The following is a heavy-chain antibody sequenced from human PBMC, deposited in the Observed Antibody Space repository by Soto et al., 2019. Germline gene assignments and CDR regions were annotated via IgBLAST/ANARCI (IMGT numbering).Heavy chain of an antibody. CDR1: GGTFSSYA. J-gene: IGHJ6*02. V-gene: IGHV1-69*13. D-gene: IGHD3-3*01. CDR2: IIPIFGTA. Sequence: SVKVSCKASGGTFSSYAISWVRQAPGQGLEWMGGIIPIFGTANYAQKFQGRVTITADESTSTAYMELSSLRSEDTAVYYCARGTIFGVVTAHYGMDVWGQGTTVTVS. CDR3: ARGTIFGVVTAHYGMDV.